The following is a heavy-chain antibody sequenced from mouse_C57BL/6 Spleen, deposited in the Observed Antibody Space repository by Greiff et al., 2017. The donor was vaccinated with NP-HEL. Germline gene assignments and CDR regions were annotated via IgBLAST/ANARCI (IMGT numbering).Heavy chain of an antibody. V-gene: IGHV5-17*01. Sequence: EVQLVESGGGLVKPGGSLILSCAASGFTFSDYGMHWVRQAPEKGLEWVAYISSGSSTIYYADTVKGRFTISRDNAKNTLFLQMTSLRSADTAMYYCARKGNSYAMDYWGQGTSVTVSS. J-gene: IGHJ4*01. CDR1: GFTFSDYG. CDR3: ARKGNSYAMDY. D-gene: IGHD2-1*01. CDR2: ISSGSSTI.